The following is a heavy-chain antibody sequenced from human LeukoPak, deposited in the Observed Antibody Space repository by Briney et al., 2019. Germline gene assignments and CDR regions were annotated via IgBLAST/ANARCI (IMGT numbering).Heavy chain of an antibody. Sequence: ASVKVSCKASGYTFTGYYMHWVRQAPGQGLEWMGWINPNSGGTNYAQKFQGRVTMTRDTSISTAYMELSRLRSDDTAVYYCARGKMVYATNNWFDRWGQGTLVTVSS. CDR1: GYTFTGYY. J-gene: IGHJ5*02. D-gene: IGHD2-8*01. CDR3: ARGKMVYATNNWFDR. V-gene: IGHV1-2*02. CDR2: INPNSGGT.